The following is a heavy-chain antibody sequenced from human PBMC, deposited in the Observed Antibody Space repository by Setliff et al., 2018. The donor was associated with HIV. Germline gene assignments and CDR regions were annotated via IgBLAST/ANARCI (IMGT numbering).Heavy chain of an antibody. CDR2: IYPSDSDT. D-gene: IGHD2-21*02. CDR1: GYSFTSYW. Sequence: PGEYLKPSCKGPGYSFTSYWIRWVRQMPGKGLEWMGIIYPSDSDTRYSPSIQCQVTIPVDKSISTAYLQWSILNASDTAMYYCARLKSPTAYYYYGMDVWGQGTTVTVSS. J-gene: IGHJ6*02. CDR3: ARLKSPTAYYYYGMDV. V-gene: IGHV5-51*01.